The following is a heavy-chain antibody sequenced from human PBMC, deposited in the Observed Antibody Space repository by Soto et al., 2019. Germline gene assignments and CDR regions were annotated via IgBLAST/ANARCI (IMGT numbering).Heavy chain of an antibody. D-gene: IGHD3-3*01. J-gene: IGHJ6*03. Sequence: GASVKVSCKASGYTFTSYDINWVRQATGQGLEWMGWMNPNSGNTGYAQKFQGRVTMTRNTSISTAYMELSSLRSEDTAVYYCARDTRITIFGVVLEKPGDKTSSSYMDVWAKGTTVPVSS. CDR3: ARDTRITIFGVVLEKPGDKTSSSYMDV. CDR2: MNPNSGNT. CDR1: GYTFTSYD. V-gene: IGHV1-8*01.